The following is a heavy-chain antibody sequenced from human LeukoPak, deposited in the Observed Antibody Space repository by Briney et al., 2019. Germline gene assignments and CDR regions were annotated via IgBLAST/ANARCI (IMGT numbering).Heavy chain of an antibody. D-gene: IGHD2-2*01. CDR1: GGSISSYY. CDR2: IYYSGNS. Sequence: SETLSLTCTVSGGSISSYYWSWIRQPPGKGLEWIGYIYYSGNSNYNPSLNSRVTISVDTSKNQFSLRLSSVTAADAAIYYCARDLGYCSTASCYAWFDPWGQGTLVTVSS. CDR3: ARDLGYCSTASCYAWFDP. V-gene: IGHV4-59*01. J-gene: IGHJ5*02.